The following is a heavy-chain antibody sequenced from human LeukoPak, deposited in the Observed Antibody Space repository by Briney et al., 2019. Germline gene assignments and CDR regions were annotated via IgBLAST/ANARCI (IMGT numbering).Heavy chain of an antibody. J-gene: IGHJ4*02. Sequence: GGSLRLSCEASGFSFSNAWMSWVRQAPGKGLEWVGRIRTEAEGGTTDYAAPVKGRFTISRDDSKNTLYLQMNSLKTEDTAVYYCATGTGRSDFDYWGQGTLVTVSA. CDR1: GFSFSNAW. CDR2: IRTEAEGGTT. CDR3: ATGTGRSDFDY. D-gene: IGHD1-1*01. V-gene: IGHV3-15*01.